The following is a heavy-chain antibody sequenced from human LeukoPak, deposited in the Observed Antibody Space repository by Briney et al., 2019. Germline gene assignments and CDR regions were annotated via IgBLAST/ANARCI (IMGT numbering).Heavy chain of an antibody. V-gene: IGHV1-46*01. J-gene: IGHJ4*02. D-gene: IGHD2-2*01. CDR3: ATPDCSSTSCYPFIFDY. CDR2: INPSGGST. Sequence: ASVKVSCKASGYTFTSYYMHWVRQAPGQGLEWMGIINPSGGSTSYAQKFQGRVTMTRDTSTSTVYMELSSLRSEDTAVYYCATPDCSSTSCYPFIFDYWGQGTLVTVSS. CDR1: GYTFTSYY.